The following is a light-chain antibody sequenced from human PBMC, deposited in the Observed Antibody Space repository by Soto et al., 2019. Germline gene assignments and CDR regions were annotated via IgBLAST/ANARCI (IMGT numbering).Light chain of an antibody. Sequence: DIQMTQSPSSLSASVGDRVTIACQSSHDVSRNLNWFQQKPGEAPKLLIYEASNLERGIPSRFSASGSGTDFSSTISSLQPEDVATYYCQQYNSMFSFGGGTEIELK. CDR2: EAS. CDR1: HDVSRN. CDR3: QQYNSMFS. J-gene: IGKJ4*01. V-gene: IGKV1-33*01.